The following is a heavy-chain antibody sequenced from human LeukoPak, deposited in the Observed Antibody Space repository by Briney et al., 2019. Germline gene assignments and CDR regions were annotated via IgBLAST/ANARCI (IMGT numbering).Heavy chain of an antibody. CDR1: GGSVSSDGYY. J-gene: IGHJ4*02. CDR2: VSFSGNT. CDR3: ARSSGWSPFDH. D-gene: IGHD6-19*01. Sequence: SETLSLTCTVSGGSVSSDGYYWSRIRQPPGKGLEWIGFVSFSGNTNYNPSLKSRVTISLDTSENHFSLRLSSVTATDTAVYYCARSSGWSPFDHWGQGTPVTVSS. V-gene: IGHV4-61*03.